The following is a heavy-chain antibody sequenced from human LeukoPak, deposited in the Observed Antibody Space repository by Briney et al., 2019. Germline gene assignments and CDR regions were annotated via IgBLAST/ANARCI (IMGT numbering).Heavy chain of an antibody. CDR2: IKKDGSEK. CDR3: AREYEGGVDY. CDR1: GFTFSIYW. V-gene: IGHV3-7*05. D-gene: IGHD2-8*01. Sequence: GGSLRLSCAGSGFTFSIYWMSWVRQAPGKGLEWVANIKKDGSEKYHADSVKGRFSTSRDSTKNSLYLQMNSLRAEDTAVYYCAREYEGGVDYWARGTLVTVSS. J-gene: IGHJ4*02.